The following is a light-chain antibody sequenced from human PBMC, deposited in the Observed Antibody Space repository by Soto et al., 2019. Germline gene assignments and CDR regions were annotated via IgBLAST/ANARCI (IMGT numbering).Light chain of an antibody. CDR2: DAS. CDR1: QSVSSY. Sequence: EIVLTQSPATLSLSPGERATLSCRASQSVSSYLAWYQQKPGQAPRLLIYDASNRATGIPARFSGSGSGTDFTLTIRSLGPEDFAVYYCQQSSNWPPWTFGQGTKVEIK. J-gene: IGKJ1*01. CDR3: QQSSNWPPWT. V-gene: IGKV3-11*01.